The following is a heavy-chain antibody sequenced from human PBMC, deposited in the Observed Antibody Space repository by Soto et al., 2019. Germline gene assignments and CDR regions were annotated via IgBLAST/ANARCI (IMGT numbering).Heavy chain of an antibody. J-gene: IGHJ4*02. CDR1: GFSFSSHS. CDR2: ISCSGSTI. Sequence: EVQLVESGGGLVQPGGSLRLSCAASGFSFSSHSMKWVRQAPGKGLEWVSYISCSGSTIYYADSVKGRFTISRDNAKNSLYLQMNSLRDDDTAVYYCARGRGYCGGTNCYLDYWGQGALVTVSS. CDR3: ARGRGYCGGTNCYLDY. V-gene: IGHV3-48*02. D-gene: IGHD2-21*01.